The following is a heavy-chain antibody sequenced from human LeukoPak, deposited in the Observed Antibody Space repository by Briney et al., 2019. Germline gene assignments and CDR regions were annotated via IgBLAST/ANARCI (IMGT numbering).Heavy chain of an antibody. CDR3: ARDLSGYSYGFGGDL. CDR2: MYSVGST. CDR1: GFTISANF. Sequence: GGSLRLSCAASGFTISANFMSWVRQAPGKGLEWVSIMYSVGSTFYADSVKGRFTISRDPSKNSLDLQMDSLRVDDTAVYYCARDLSGYSYGFGGDLWGQGTLDTVSS. D-gene: IGHD5-18*01. V-gene: IGHV3-66*01. J-gene: IGHJ4*02.